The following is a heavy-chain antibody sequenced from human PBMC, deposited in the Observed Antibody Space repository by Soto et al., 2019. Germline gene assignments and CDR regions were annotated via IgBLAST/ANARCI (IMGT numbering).Heavy chain of an antibody. CDR3: AKGFGVWWSYRLDDY. CDR1: GFTFSNYA. Sequence: EVQLLESGGGLVQPGGSLRLSCAASGFTFSNYAMTWVRQAPGKGLEWVSGISGNGANTYYADSVKGRFTISRDNSKNTVYVEMNNLRAEDTAVYYCAKGFGVWWSYRLDDYWGRGVQAIVSS. J-gene: IGHJ4*02. V-gene: IGHV3-23*01. D-gene: IGHD3-16*02. CDR2: ISGNGANT.